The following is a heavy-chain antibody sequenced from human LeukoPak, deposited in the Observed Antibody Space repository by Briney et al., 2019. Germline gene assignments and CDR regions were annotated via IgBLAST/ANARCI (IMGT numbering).Heavy chain of an antibody. Sequence: GGPLRLSCAASGFTFSSYEMNWVRQAPGKGLEWVSAISGSGGSTYYADSVKGRFTISRDNSKNTLYLQMNSLRAEDTAVYYCAKDKWLLDYWGQGTLVTVSS. V-gene: IGHV3-23*01. D-gene: IGHD3-22*01. CDR2: ISGSGGST. CDR3: AKDKWLLDY. J-gene: IGHJ4*02. CDR1: GFTFSSYE.